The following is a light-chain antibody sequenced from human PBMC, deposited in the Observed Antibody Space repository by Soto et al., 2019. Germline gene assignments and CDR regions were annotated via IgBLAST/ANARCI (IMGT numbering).Light chain of an antibody. CDR1: QSLLHSNGYNY. Sequence: DIVLTQSPLSLPVTPGEPASISCRSSQSLLHSNGYNYLDWYLQKPGQSPQILIYLGSYRDCGVPERFSGSGSGTDFTLKISRVEAEDVGVYYCMQALQSPATFGQGTKVEIK. CDR3: MQALQSPAT. V-gene: IGKV2-28*01. CDR2: LGS. J-gene: IGKJ1*01.